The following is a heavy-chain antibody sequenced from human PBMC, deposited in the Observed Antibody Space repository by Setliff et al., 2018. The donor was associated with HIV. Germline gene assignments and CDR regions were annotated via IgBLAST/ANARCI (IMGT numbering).Heavy chain of an antibody. Sequence: SVKVSCKASGDTFNSYTFTWVRQAPGQGLEWMGGIIPMFGTGFYAQKFQGRVTITTDESRSTAYMELSSLSSEDTAVFYCARVGHSSSYHYYGMDVWGQGTTVTVSS. CDR2: IIPMFGTG. D-gene: IGHD6-13*01. V-gene: IGHV1-69*05. CDR3: ARVGHSSSYHYYGMDV. CDR1: GDTFNSYT. J-gene: IGHJ6*02.